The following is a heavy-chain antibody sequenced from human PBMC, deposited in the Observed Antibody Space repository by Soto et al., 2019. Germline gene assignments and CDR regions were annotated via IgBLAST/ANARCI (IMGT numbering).Heavy chain of an antibody. CDR1: GGSFSGYY. CDR2: INHSGST. V-gene: IGHV4-34*01. Sequence: QVQLQQWGAGLLKPSETLSLTCAVYGGSFSGYYWSWIRQPPGKGLEWIGEINHSGSTNYNPSLKGRVTISVDTSKNQFSLKLSSVTAADTAVYYCARARLTRVVPAAMPLDPWGQGTLVTVSS. CDR3: ARARLTRVVPAAMPLDP. J-gene: IGHJ4*02. D-gene: IGHD2-2*01.